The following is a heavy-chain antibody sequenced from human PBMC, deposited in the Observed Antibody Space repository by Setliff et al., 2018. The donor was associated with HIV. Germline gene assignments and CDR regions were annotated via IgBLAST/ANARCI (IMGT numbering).Heavy chain of an antibody. D-gene: IGHD4-17*01. V-gene: IGHV4-28*05. CDR3: AKKGNGDYHFDY. CDR2: IYYSGSI. CDR1: GYSISSNDW. J-gene: IGHJ4*02. Sequence: SSETLFLTCVVSGYSISSNDWWGWIRQSPGKGLEWIGYIYYSGSIYYNPSLKSRVTMSVDTSKNQFSLKLSSVTAVDTAVYYCAKKGNGDYHFDYWGQGTLVTVSS.